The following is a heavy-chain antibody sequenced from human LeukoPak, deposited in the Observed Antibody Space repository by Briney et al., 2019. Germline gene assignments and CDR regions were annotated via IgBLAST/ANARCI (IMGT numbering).Heavy chain of an antibody. V-gene: IGHV3-21*04. J-gene: IGHJ6*03. CDR2: ISSSSSYI. Sequence: GGSLRLSYAASGFTFSSYSMNWVRQAPGKGLEWVSSISSSSSYIYYADSVKGRFTISRDNAKNSLYLQMNSLRAEDTALYYCARDVSGYYGSGSYYNSPRYYYYYMDVWGKGTTVTISS. D-gene: IGHD3-10*01. CDR3: ARDVSGYYGSGSYYNSPRYYYYYMDV. CDR1: GFTFSSYS.